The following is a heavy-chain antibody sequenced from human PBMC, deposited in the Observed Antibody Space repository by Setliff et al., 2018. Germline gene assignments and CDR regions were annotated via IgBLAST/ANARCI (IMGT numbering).Heavy chain of an antibody. J-gene: IGHJ4*02. CDR2: INHSGST. CDR1: GGSISSGGYS. CDR3: TVYNTGSSKDHY. V-gene: IGHV4-30-2*01. D-gene: IGHD2-8*02. Sequence: KPSETLSLTCAVSGGSISSGGYSWSWIRQPPGKGLEWIGEINHSGSTNYNPSLKSRVTISVDTSKNQFSLKLSSVTAADTALYYCTVYNTGSSKDHYWGQGTPVTVSS.